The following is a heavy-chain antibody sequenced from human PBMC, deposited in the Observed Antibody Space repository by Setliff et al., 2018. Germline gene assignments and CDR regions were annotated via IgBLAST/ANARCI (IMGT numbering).Heavy chain of an antibody. CDR1: GDSISSGSYY. D-gene: IGHD2-8*01. Sequence: PSETLSLTCTVSGDSISSGSYYWNWIRQHPEKGLEWLGYIFHSGSTHYNSSLKSRITISIDTSKNHFSLELNSVTAADSAVYYCARHLYLGEFNIWGQGTMVTVSS. CDR3: ARHLYLGEFNI. J-gene: IGHJ3*02. CDR2: IFHSGST. V-gene: IGHV4-31*03.